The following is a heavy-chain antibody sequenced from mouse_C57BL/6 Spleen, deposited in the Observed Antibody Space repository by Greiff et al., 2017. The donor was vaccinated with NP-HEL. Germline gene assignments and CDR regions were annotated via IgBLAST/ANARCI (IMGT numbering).Heavy chain of an antibody. V-gene: IGHV1-39*01. CDR2: INPYNGST. D-gene: IGHD2-13*01. CDR1: GYSFTDYN. CDR3: ARSDCDEYAMDY. Sequence: VQLQQSGPELVKPGASVKISCKASGYSFTDYNMNWVKQSNGKSLEWIGVINPYNGSTSYNQKFKGKATLTVDKSSSTAYMQLRSLTSEDSAVYYCARSDCDEYAMDYWGQGTSVTVSS. J-gene: IGHJ4*01.